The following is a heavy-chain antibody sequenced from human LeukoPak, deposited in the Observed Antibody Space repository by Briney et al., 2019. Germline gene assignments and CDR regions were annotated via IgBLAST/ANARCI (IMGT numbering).Heavy chain of an antibody. V-gene: IGHV3-49*04. D-gene: IGHD3-10*01. CDR1: GFTFGDYA. CDR2: IRSKAYGGTT. J-gene: IGHJ4*02. CDR3: TRDLDGSGSYFGY. Sequence: GALRLSCTASGFTFGDYAMSWVRQGPGKGVEGVGFIRSKAYGGTTEYAASVKGRFTISRDDSKSIAYLQMNSLKTEDTAVYYCTRDLDGSGSYFGYWGQGTLVIVSS.